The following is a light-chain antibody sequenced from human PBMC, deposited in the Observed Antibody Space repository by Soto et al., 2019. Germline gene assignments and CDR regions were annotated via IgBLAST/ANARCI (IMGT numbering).Light chain of an antibody. Sequence: QPVLTQSSSASASLGSSVKLTCTLSSGHSSYAIAWHQQQPEKGPRYLMKLNSDGSHSKGDGIPDRFSGSSSGAERYLTNSSLQPEDEADYYCQTWGTGIHVVFGGGTQLTVL. CDR2: LNSDGSH. J-gene: IGLJ2*01. CDR3: QTWGTGIHVV. CDR1: SGHSSYA. V-gene: IGLV4-69*01.